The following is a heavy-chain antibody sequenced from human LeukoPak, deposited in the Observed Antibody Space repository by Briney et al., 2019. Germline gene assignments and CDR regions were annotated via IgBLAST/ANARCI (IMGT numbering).Heavy chain of an antibody. CDR1: GFTFSDYY. J-gene: IGHJ4*02. D-gene: IGHD3-3*01. Sequence: GGSLRLSCAASGFTFSDYYMSWIRQAPGKGLEWVSYISSSGSTIYYADSVKGRFTISRDDAKNSLYLQMNSLRAEDTAVYYCAREGYDFWSGYHNPFDYWGQGTLVTVSS. V-gene: IGHV3-11*04. CDR3: AREGYDFWSGYHNPFDY. CDR2: ISSSGSTI.